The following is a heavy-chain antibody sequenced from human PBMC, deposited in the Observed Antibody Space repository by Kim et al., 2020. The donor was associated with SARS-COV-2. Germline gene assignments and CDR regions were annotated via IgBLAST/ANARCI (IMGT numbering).Heavy chain of an antibody. J-gene: IGHJ1*01. CDR2: ISGSGVRT. V-gene: IGHV3-23*01. CDR1: GFTFNNYA. D-gene: IGHD6-19*01. Sequence: GSLRLSCAASGFTFNNYAMNWVRQAPGKGLEWVSSISGSGVRTYYADSVKGRFTISRDNAKNELYLQIDSLRVDDTAVYYCAKLATIAVAGLFAGRRYF. CDR3: AKLATIAVAGLFAGRRYF.